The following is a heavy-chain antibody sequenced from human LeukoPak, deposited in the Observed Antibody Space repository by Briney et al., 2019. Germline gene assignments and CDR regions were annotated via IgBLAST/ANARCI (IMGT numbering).Heavy chain of an antibody. CDR3: ARRICSGGSCYAFDY. CDR1: GGSISSGGYY. Sequence: SQTLSLTCTVSGGSISSGGYYWSWIRQHPGKGLELIGYIYYSGSTYYNPSLKSRVTISVDTSKNQFSLKLSSVTAADTAVYYCARRICSGGSCYAFDYWGQGTLVTVSS. CDR2: IYYSGST. V-gene: IGHV4-31*03. D-gene: IGHD2-15*01. J-gene: IGHJ4*02.